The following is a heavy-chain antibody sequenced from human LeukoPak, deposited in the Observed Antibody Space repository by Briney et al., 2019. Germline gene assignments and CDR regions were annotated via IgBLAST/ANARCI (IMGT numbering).Heavy chain of an antibody. CDR2: IYPSDSDI. D-gene: IGHD6-19*01. Sequence: GESLKISCEGSGYRFISYWIGWVRQMPGKGLEWMGIIYPSDSDIRYSPSFQGQVTISADKSISTAYLQWSSLKASDTAMYFCARGSGWYSEYWGQGTLVTVSS. CDR1: GYRFISYW. V-gene: IGHV5-51*01. J-gene: IGHJ4*02. CDR3: ARGSGWYSEY.